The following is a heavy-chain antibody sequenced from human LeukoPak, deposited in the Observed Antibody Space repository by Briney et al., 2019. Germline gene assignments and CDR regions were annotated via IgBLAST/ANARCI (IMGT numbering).Heavy chain of an antibody. CDR3: ARVSPNYGMDV. CDR1: GYSFTNYD. J-gene: IGHJ6*02. V-gene: IGHV1-18*01. Sequence: ASVKVSCKASGYSFTNYDINWVRQAPGQGLEWMGWISTYNSNANYVVQKLQGRVSMTTDTSTSTAYMELRSLRSGDTAVYYCARVSPNYGMDVWGQGTTVTVSS. CDR2: ISTYNSNA.